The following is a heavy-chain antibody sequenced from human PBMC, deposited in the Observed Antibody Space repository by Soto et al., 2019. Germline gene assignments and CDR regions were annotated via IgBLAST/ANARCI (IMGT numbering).Heavy chain of an antibody. CDR3: AKTPSPHAAAGRGGGGYFDY. V-gene: IGHV3-23*01. CDR1: GFTFSTYA. J-gene: IGHJ4*02. Sequence: EVQLLESGGGLVQPGGSLRLSCAASGFTFSTYAMTWVRQAPGKRLEWVSIISGSGGSTYYADSVKGRFIISRDNSKNTLDLQMHSLRAEDTAVYYCAKTPSPHAAAGRGGGGYFDYWGQGTLVTVSS. D-gene: IGHD6-13*01. CDR2: ISGSGGST.